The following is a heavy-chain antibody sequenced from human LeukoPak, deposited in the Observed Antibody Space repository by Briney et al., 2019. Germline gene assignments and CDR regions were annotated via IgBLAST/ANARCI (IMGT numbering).Heavy chain of an antibody. J-gene: IGHJ4*02. CDR2: ISGSGGST. CDR1: GFTFSSYA. Sequence: GGSLRLSCAASGFTFSSYAMRWVRQAPGKGLEWVSAISGSGGSTYYADSVKGRFTISRDNSKNTLYLQMNSLRAEDTAVYYCAKDLVASSGWPYYFDYWGQGTLVTVSS. D-gene: IGHD6-19*01. V-gene: IGHV3-23*01. CDR3: AKDLVASSGWPYYFDY.